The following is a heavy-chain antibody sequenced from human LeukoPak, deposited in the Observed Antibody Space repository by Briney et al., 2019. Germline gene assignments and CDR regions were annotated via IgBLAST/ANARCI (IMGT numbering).Heavy chain of an antibody. V-gene: IGHV4-59*01. J-gene: IGHJ5*01. CDR2: IYYSGST. CDR3: AREWNYVIDS. Sequence: SDTLSLTYTVPGASISSYDWSWIQQPPGKGMEWIGYIYYSGSTTYNPSLKSRVTISVDTSKNQFSVKLSSVTAADTAVYYCAREWNYVIDSWGQGTLVTVSS. D-gene: IGHD1-7*01. CDR1: GASISSYD.